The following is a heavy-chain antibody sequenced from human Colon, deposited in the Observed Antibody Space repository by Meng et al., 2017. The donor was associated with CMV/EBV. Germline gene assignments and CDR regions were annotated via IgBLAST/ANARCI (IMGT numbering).Heavy chain of an antibody. V-gene: IGHV3-74*01. Sequence: GESLKISCAASDFTFSSYWMHWVRQAPGKGLVWVSGINADGSNTNYTDSVKGRFTMSRDNAKNTVYLQLNSLRAEDTAVYYCARADISAAGTLYAFDIWGRGTMVTVSS. CDR3: ARADISAAGTLYAFDI. CDR2: INADGSNT. CDR1: DFTFSSYW. J-gene: IGHJ3*02. D-gene: IGHD6-13*01.